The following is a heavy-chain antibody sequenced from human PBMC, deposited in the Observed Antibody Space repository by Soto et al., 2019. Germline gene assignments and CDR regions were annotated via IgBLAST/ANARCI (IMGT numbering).Heavy chain of an antibody. CDR3: ARGVVYPAVRLAYGMDV. V-gene: IGHV4-34*01. D-gene: IGHD3-22*01. CDR2: INYSGST. CDR1: GESFSNHY. Sequence: SETLSLTCAVYGESFSNHYWTWIRQSPGKGLEWVGEINYSGSTRYNWSLGSRVTISVDTSKNQFSLMVTSVTAEDTAVYYCARGVVYPAVRLAYGMDVWGQGTTVTVSS. J-gene: IGHJ6*02.